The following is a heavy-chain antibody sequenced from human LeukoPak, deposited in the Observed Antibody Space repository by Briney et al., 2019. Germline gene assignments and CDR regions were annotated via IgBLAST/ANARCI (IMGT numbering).Heavy chain of an antibody. D-gene: IGHD3-10*01. CDR2: IYTSGYA. CDR3: ARALWFGESCFDY. V-gene: IGHV4-61*02. Sequence: PSQTLSLTCTVSGGAISSGGYYWSWIRQPAGTGLEWIGRIYTSGYANYNPSLKSRVTISVDTSKNQFSLKLSSVTAADTAVYYCARALWFGESCFDYWGQGTLVTVSS. J-gene: IGHJ4*02. CDR1: GGAISSGGYY.